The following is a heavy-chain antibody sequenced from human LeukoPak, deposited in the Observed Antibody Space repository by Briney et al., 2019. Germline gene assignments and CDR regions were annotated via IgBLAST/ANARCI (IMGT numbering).Heavy chain of an antibody. CDR1: GGSISSGSYY. J-gene: IGHJ5*02. CDR3: ARVTPHYYGSGIWFDP. CDR2: IYTSGST. V-gene: IGHV4-61*02. D-gene: IGHD3-10*01. Sequence: SQTLSLTCTVSGGSISSGSYYWSWIRQPAGKGLEWIGRIYTSGSTNYNPSLKSRVTISVDTSKNQFSLKLSSVTAADTAVYYCARVTPHYYGSGIWFDPWGQGTLVTVSS.